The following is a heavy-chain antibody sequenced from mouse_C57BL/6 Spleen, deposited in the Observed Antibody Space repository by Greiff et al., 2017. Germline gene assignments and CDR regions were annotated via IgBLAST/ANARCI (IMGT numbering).Heavy chain of an antibody. CDR1: GYSFTGYY. J-gene: IGHJ4*01. V-gene: IGHV1-42*01. Sequence: VHVKQSGPELVKPGASVKISCKASGYSFTGYYMNWVKQSPEKSLEWIGEINPSTGGTTYNQKFKAKATLTVDNSSSTAYMQLKRLTSEDSAVYYCARAIWLLRGDYWGQGTSVTVAS. CDR2: INPSTGGT. CDR3: ARAIWLLRGDY. D-gene: IGHD2-3*01.